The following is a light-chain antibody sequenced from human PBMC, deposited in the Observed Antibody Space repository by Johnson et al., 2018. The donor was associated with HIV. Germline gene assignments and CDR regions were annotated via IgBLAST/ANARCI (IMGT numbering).Light chain of an antibody. CDR3: GTWDSRLSAGHF. J-gene: IGLJ1*01. CDR2: DNN. Sequence: QSVLTQPPSVSAAPGQKVTISCSGSSCDIGNNYVSWHQQLPGTAPKLLISDNNKRPSGIPDRISGSKSGTSATLGITGLQTGDEADYYCGTWDSRLSAGHFFETGTKFTVL. CDR1: SCDIGNNY. V-gene: IGLV1-51*01.